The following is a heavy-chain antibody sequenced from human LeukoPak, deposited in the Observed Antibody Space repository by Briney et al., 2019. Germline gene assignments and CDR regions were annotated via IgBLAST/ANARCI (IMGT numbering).Heavy chain of an antibody. CDR1: GFTLSSFS. J-gene: IGHJ5*02. Sequence: QPGGSLRLSCAASGFTLSSFSMNWVRQAPGKGLEWLSYISGSSSIVYHGDSVKGRFTISRDNAKNSLYLQMNSLRDEDTAVYYCARDPSVAATGWGRWFDHWGLGTLVTVSS. V-gene: IGHV3-48*02. CDR3: ARDPSVAATGWGRWFDH. CDR2: ISGSSSIV. D-gene: IGHD6-13*01.